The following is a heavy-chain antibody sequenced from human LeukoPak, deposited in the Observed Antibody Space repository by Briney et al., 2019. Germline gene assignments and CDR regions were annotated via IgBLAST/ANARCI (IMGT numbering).Heavy chain of an antibody. J-gene: IGHJ5*02. CDR1: GYTLTELS. V-gene: IGHV1-24*01. Sequence: ASVKVSCKVSGYTLTELSMHWVRQAPGKGLEWMGGFDPEDGETIYAQKFQGRVTMTEDTSTDTGYMELSSLRSEDTAVYYCARGRYCSGGSCYPRWFDPWGQGTLVTVSS. D-gene: IGHD2-15*01. CDR3: ARGRYCSGGSCYPRWFDP. CDR2: FDPEDGET.